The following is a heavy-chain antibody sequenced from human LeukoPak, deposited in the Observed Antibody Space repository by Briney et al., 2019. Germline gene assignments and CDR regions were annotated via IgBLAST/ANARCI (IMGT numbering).Heavy chain of an antibody. J-gene: IGHJ6*02. D-gene: IGHD2-2*01. CDR1: GFTFSSYG. CDR2: IWYDGSNK. Sequence: GGSLRLSCAASGFTFSSYGMHWVRQAPGKGLEWVAVIWYDGSNKYYADSVKGRFTISRDNSKNTLYLQMNSLRAEDTAVYYCARDSSVVPAAIAYYYYYYGMDVWGQGTLVTVSS. CDR3: ARDSSVVPAAIAYYYYYYGMDV. V-gene: IGHV3-33*01.